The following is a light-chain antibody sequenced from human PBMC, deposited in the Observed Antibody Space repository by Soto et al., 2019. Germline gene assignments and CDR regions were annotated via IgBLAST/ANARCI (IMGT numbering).Light chain of an antibody. J-gene: IGKJ4*01. CDR2: DAS. Sequence: DIQMTQSPSTLSASVGDRVTITCRASQSISSWLAWYQQKPGKAPKLLIYDASSLESGVPSRFSGSGSGTEFTLNNSSLQPDDFATYYCQQYNSYLLTFGGGTKVEIK. V-gene: IGKV1-5*01. CDR3: QQYNSYLLT. CDR1: QSISSW.